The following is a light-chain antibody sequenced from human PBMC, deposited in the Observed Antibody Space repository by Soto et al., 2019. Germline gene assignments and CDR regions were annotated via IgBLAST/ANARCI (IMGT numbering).Light chain of an antibody. CDR3: SSYTSISTWV. Sequence: QAVVTQPPSVSGSPGQSVTISCTGTSSDVGSYNHVCWYQQPPGTAPKLMIYEVSNRPSGVPDRFSGSKSGNTASLTISGLQAEDEADYYCSSYTSISTWVFGGGTKLTVL. J-gene: IGLJ3*02. V-gene: IGLV2-18*02. CDR2: EVS. CDR1: SSDVGSYNH.